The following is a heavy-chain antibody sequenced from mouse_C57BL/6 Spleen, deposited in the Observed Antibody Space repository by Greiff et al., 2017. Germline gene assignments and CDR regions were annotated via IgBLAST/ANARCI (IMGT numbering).Heavy chain of an antibody. D-gene: IGHD2-4*01. CDR1: GFTFSDYG. CDR2: ISSGSSTI. CDR3: ARRDYVAWFAY. V-gene: IGHV5-17*01. Sequence: EVKVEESGGGLVKPGGSLKLSCAASGFTFSDYGMHWVRQAPEKGLEWVAYISSGSSTIYYADTVKGRFTISRDNAKNTLFLQMTSLRSEDTAMYYCARRDYVAWFAYWGQGTLVTVSA. J-gene: IGHJ3*01.